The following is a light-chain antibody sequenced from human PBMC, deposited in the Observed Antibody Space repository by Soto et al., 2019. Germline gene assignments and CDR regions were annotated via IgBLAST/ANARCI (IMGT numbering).Light chain of an antibody. CDR1: QSISNY. J-gene: IGKJ4*01. CDR3: QQSYSSPSGLT. CDR2: ATS. V-gene: IGKV1-39*01. Sequence: DIQMTQSPSSLSASVGDRVTITCWASQSISNYLNWYQQKPGKAPKLLIYATSSMQSGVPSRFSGSGYGTDFTLTISSLQPEDFATYYCQQSYSSPSGLTFGGGTKVDI.